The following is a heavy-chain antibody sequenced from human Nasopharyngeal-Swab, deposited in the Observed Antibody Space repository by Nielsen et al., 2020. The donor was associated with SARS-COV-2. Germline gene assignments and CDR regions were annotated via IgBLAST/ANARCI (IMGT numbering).Heavy chain of an antibody. J-gene: IGHJ4*02. CDR3: ARLVEMATFFDY. CDR1: GGSISSSSYY. D-gene: IGHD5-24*01. CDR2: IYYSGTT. V-gene: IGHV4-39*02. Sequence: SETLSLTCTVSGGSISSSSYYWGWIRQPPGKGLEWIGSIYYSGTTYYNPSIKSRVTISVDTSKNHFSLKLSSVTAADTAVYYCARLVEMATFFDYWGQGTLVTVSS.